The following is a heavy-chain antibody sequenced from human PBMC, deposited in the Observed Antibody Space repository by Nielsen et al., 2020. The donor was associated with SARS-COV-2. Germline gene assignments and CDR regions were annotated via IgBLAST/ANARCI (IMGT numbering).Heavy chain of an antibody. Sequence: ASVKVSCKASGYTFTSYYMHWVRQAPGQGLEWMGIINPSGGSTSYAQKFQGRVTITADKSTSTAYMELSSLRSEDTAVYYCARGGSCYNCMDLWGQGTTVTVSS. CDR2: INPSGGST. CDR1: GYTFTSYY. D-gene: IGHD2-15*01. J-gene: IGHJ6*02. CDR3: ARGGSCYNCMDL. V-gene: IGHV1-46*01.